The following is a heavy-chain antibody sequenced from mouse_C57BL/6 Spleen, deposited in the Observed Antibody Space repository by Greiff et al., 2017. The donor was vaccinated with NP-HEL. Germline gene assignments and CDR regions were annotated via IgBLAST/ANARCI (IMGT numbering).Heavy chain of an antibody. V-gene: IGHV1-76*01. CDR3: ARRANWAFDY. D-gene: IGHD4-1*01. CDR2: IYPGSGNT. J-gene: IGHJ2*01. CDR1: GYTFTDYY. Sequence: QVQLQQSGAELVRPGASVKLSCKASGYTFTDYYINWVKQRPGQGLEWIARIYPGSGNTYYNEKFKGKATLTAEKSSSTACMQLSSLTSEDSAVYFCARRANWAFDYWGQGTTLTVSS.